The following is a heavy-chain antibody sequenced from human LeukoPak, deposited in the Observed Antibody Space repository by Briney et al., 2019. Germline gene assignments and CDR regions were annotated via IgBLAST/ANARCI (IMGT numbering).Heavy chain of an antibody. CDR3: ATRRTVTDFGRDAFDI. D-gene: IGHD4-17*01. CDR1: GFTFSSYE. CDR2: ISSSGSTI. Sequence: GGSLRLPCAASGFTFSSYEMNWVRQAPGKGLEWVSYISSSGSTIYYADSVKGRFTISRDNAKNSLYLQMNSLRAEDTAVYYCATRRTVTDFGRDAFDIWGQGTMVTVSS. V-gene: IGHV3-48*03. J-gene: IGHJ3*02.